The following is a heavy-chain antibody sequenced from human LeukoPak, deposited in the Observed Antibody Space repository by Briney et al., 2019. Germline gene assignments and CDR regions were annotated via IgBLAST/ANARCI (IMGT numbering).Heavy chain of an antibody. V-gene: IGHV4-34*01. J-gene: IGHJ4*02. D-gene: IGHD3-16*02. CDR3: ARGVENYDYVWGSYRYTYLDY. CDR1: GESFSGYY. CDR2: INHSGST. Sequence: SETLSLTCAVYGESFSGYYWSWIRQPPGKGLEWIGEINHSGSTNYNPSLKSRVTISVDTSKNQFSLKLSSVTAADTAVYYCARGVENYDYVWGSYRYTYLDYWGQGTLVTVSS.